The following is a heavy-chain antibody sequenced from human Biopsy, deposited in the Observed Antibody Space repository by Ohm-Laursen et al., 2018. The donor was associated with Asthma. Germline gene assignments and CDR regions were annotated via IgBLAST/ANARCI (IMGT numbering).Heavy chain of an antibody. CDR3: ARISIWTGTACGPYYIYKMDV. J-gene: IGHJ6*03. D-gene: IGHD3-10*01. CDR1: GFRFTDYG. CDR2: VSSSGGSR. V-gene: IGHV3-23*01. Sequence: GSLRLSCAASGFRFTDYGMHWVRQAPGKGLEWVASVSSSGGSRDYADSVKGRFTISRDNSNTVYLQMNWLRAEDTAIYYCARISIWTGTACGPYYIYKMDVWGQGTTVTVSS.